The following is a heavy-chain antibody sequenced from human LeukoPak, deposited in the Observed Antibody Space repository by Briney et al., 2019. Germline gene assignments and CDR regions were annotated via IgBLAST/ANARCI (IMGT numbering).Heavy chain of an antibody. CDR2: ISYDGSNK. CDR1: GFTFSSYA. CDR3: ARASAAAGTNWFDP. J-gene: IGHJ5*02. D-gene: IGHD6-13*01. V-gene: IGHV3-30-3*01. Sequence: PGGSLRLSCAASGFTFSSYAMHWVRQAPGKGLEWVAVISYDGSNKYYADSVKGRFTISRDNSKNTLYLQMNSLRAEDTAVYYCARASAAAGTNWFDPWGQGTLVTVSS.